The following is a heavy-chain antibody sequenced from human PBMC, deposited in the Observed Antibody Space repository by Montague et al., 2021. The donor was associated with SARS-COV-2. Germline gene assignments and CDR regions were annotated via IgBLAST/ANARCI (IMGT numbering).Heavy chain of an antibody. CDR3: VRGQVTMLREADTFDV. Sequence: SLRLSCAASGFIFGHYALSWVRQAPGRGLEWVGSIRSNTYGAATNYAASVRGRFTISRDDSRSIAYLQMSSLKTDDTGLYYCVRGQVTMLREADTFDVWGQGTLVTVSS. CDR1: GFIFGHYA. CDR2: IRSNTYGAAT. V-gene: IGHV3-49*04. D-gene: IGHD3-10*02. J-gene: IGHJ3*01.